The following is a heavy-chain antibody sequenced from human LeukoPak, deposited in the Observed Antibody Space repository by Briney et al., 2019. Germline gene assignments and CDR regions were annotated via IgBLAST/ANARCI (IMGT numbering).Heavy chain of an antibody. CDR2: IYYSGST. D-gene: IGHD5-18*01. V-gene: IGHV4-39*01. J-gene: IGHJ4*02. Sequence: SETLSLTCTVSGGSISSSSYYWGWIRQPPGKGLEWIGSIYYSGSTYYNPSLKSRVTIPVDTSKNQFSLKLSSVTAADTAVYYCARQRWNTAMGNFDYWGQGTLVTVSS. CDR1: GGSISSSSYY. CDR3: ARQRWNTAMGNFDY.